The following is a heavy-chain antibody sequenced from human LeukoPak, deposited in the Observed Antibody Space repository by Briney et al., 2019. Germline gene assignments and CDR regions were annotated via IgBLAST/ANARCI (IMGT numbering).Heavy chain of an antibody. CDR1: GFTFSSYG. J-gene: IGHJ4*02. V-gene: IGHV3-30*02. CDR2: IRYDGSNK. Sequence: PGGSLRLSCAASGFTFSSYGMHWVRQAPGKGLEWVAFIRYDGSNKYYADSVKGRFTISRDNSKNTLYLQMNSLRAEDTAVYYCAKDLEVATIEGPDYWGQGTLVTVSS. CDR3: AKDLEVATIEGPDY. D-gene: IGHD5-12*01.